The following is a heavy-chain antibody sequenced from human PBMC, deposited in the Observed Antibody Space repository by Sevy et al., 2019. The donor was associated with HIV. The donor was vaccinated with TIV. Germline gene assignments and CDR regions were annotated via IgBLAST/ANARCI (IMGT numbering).Heavy chain of an antibody. D-gene: IGHD1-7*01. Sequence: ASVKVSCKASGYTFTAYYIHWVWQAPGQGLEWMGRINPNSGATNYAQKFQGRVTMTRDTSINRAYMELSRLRSDDTAEYHCGGDAELLYFRETHGDWFAPWGQGTQVTVSS. CDR2: INPNSGAT. CDR3: GGDAELLYFRETHGDWFAP. CDR1: GYTFTAYY. V-gene: IGHV1-2*06. J-gene: IGHJ5*02.